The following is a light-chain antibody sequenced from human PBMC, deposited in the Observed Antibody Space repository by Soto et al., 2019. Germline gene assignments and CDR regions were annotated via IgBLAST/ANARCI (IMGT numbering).Light chain of an antibody. Sequence: EIVMTQSPATLSVSPGERATLSCRASQSVSSNLAWYQQKFGQAPRLLIYGASTRATGIPVRFSGSGSGTEFTLTISSLQSEDFAVYYCQQYNNWPPLTFGGGTKVEIK. V-gene: IGKV3-15*01. CDR3: QQYNNWPPLT. CDR1: QSVSSN. J-gene: IGKJ4*01. CDR2: GAS.